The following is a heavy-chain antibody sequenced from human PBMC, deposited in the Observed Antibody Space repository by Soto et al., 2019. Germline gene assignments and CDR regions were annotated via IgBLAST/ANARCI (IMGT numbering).Heavy chain of an antibody. CDR1: GYTFTSYA. Sequence: GASVKFSCKASGYTFTSYAMHWVRQAPGQMLECMVWINAGNGNAKXXXKFQGRIXXTRDPSASTAXLELSXLRSEDPAVYYCARDPGYSYGYHWGKGTRVTVAX. D-gene: IGHD5-18*01. J-gene: IGHJ5*02. V-gene: IGHV1-3*01. CDR2: INAGNGNA. CDR3: ARDPGYSYGYH.